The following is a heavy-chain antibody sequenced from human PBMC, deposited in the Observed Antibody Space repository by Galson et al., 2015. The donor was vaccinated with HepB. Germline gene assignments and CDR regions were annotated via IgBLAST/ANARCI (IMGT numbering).Heavy chain of an antibody. D-gene: IGHD2-2*01. V-gene: IGHV1-69*13. CDR3: ARHIVVIPAAMSPMDV. CDR1: GGTFSSYA. J-gene: IGHJ6*02. CDR2: IIPIFGTA. Sequence: SVKVSCKASGGTFSSYAISWVRRAPGQGLEWMGGIIPIFGTANYPQKFQGRVTITADESTNTAYMELSSLRSEDTAVYYCARHIVVIPAAMSPMDVRGQGTTGTVSS.